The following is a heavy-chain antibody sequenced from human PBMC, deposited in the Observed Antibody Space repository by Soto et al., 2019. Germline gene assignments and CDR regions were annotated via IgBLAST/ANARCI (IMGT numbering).Heavy chain of an antibody. D-gene: IGHD3-10*01. Sequence: EVQLVESGGDLVQPGGSLRLSCAASGLTFSHYWMTWVRQAPGKGLEWVANIKKDGSQKNYVDSVKGRFTVSRDNAKNSLYLQMNSLRAEDTAMYYCARSGSEVDYWGQGTLVIVSS. CDR1: GLTFSHYW. J-gene: IGHJ4*02. CDR3: ARSGSEVDY. V-gene: IGHV3-7*01. CDR2: IKKDGSQK.